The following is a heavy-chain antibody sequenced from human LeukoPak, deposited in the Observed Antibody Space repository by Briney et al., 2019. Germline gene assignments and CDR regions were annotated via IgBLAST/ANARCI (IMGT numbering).Heavy chain of an antibody. Sequence: PSETLSLTCTVSGGSISSSSYYWGWIRQPPGKGLEWIGSIYYSGSTYYNPSLKSRVTISVDTSKNQFSLKPSSVTAADTAVYYCARLDGYSYGYPRFDYWGQGTLVTVSS. D-gene: IGHD5-18*01. CDR2: IYYSGST. CDR3: ARLDGYSYGYPRFDY. CDR1: GGSISSSSYY. J-gene: IGHJ4*02. V-gene: IGHV4-39*01.